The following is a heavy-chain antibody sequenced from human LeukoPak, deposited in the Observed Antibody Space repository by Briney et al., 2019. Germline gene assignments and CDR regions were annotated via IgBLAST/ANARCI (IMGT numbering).Heavy chain of an antibody. CDR1: GYSFTSYW. CDR3: ARIKMVREVLNWFDP. CDR2: IYPGDSDT. V-gene: IGHV5-51*01. D-gene: IGHD3-10*01. J-gene: IGHJ5*02. Sequence: GESLKISCKGSGYSFTSYWIGWVRQMPGKGLEWMGIIYPGDSDTRYSPSFQGQVTISADKSISTAYLQWSSLKASDTAMYYCARIKMVREVLNWFDPWGQGTPVTVSS.